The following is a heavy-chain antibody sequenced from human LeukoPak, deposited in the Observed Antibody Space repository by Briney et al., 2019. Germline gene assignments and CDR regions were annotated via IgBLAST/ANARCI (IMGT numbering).Heavy chain of an antibody. D-gene: IGHD2-21*01. J-gene: IGHJ4*02. CDR3: ARDKDSEHNFDY. CDR2: ISYDGSNK. Sequence: GRSLRLSCAASGFTFNSYAMHGVRQAPGKGLEWVAVISYDGSNKYYADSVKGRFTISRDNSKNTLYLQMNSLRGEDTAVYFCARDKDSEHNFDYWGQGTLVTVSS. V-gene: IGHV3-30-3*01. CDR1: GFTFNSYA.